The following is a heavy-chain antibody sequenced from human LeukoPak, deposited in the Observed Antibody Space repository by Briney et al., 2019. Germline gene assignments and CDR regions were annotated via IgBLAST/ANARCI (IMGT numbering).Heavy chain of an antibody. CDR1: GFTFSSYG. V-gene: IGHV3-30*02. CDR3: AKDGGIQLWLPMDY. Sequence: GGSLRLSCAASGFTFSSYGMPWVRQAPGKGLEWVAFIRYDGSNKYYADSVKGRFTISRDNSKNTLYLQMNSLRAEDTAVYYCAKDGGIQLWLPMDYWGQGTLVTVSS. D-gene: IGHD5-18*01. J-gene: IGHJ4*02. CDR2: IRYDGSNK.